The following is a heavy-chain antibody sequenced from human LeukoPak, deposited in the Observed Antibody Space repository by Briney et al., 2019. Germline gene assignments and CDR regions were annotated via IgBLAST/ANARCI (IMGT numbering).Heavy chain of an antibody. Sequence: GGSLRLSCAASGFTFSSYGMHWVRQAPGKGLEWVAFIRYDGSNKYYADSVKGRFTISRDNSKNTLYLQMNSLRAEDTAVYYCARLGPLRIQLWLGKKYNWFDPWGQGTLVTVSS. V-gene: IGHV3-30*02. J-gene: IGHJ5*02. CDR1: GFTFSSYG. D-gene: IGHD5-18*01. CDR3: ARLGPLRIQLWLGKKYNWFDP. CDR2: IRYDGSNK.